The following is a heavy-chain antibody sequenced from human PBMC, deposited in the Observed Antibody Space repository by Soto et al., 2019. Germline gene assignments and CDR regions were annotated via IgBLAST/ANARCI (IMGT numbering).Heavy chain of an antibody. Sequence: PGGSLRLSCAASGFSFNTFDMSWVRQAQGKGLEWVSVILGRDDTTYYADSVKGRFTISRDTFKNTLHLQMNSLRVEDTALYFCTKGAWLDYWGQGTLVTVSS. CDR2: ILGRDDTT. V-gene: IGHV3-23*01. CDR1: GFSFNTFD. J-gene: IGHJ4*02. CDR3: TKGAWLDY. D-gene: IGHD5-12*01.